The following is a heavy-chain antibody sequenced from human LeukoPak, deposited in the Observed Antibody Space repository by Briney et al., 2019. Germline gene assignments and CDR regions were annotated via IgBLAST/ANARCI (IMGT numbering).Heavy chain of an antibody. CDR1: GYTFTSYG. V-gene: IGHV1-18*01. CDR3: ARNREYYYDSSGYSH. J-gene: IGHJ4*02. CDR2: ISAYNGNT. D-gene: IGHD3-22*01. Sequence: ASVKVSCKASGYTFTSYGISWVRQAPGQGLEWMGWISAYNGNTNYAQKLQGRVTMTTDTSTSTAYMELRSLRSDDTAVYYCARNREYYYDSSGYSHWGQGTLVTVSS.